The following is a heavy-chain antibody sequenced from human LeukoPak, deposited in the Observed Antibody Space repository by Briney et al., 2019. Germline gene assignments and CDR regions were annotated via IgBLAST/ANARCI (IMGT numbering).Heavy chain of an antibody. CDR1: GYTFTGYY. J-gene: IGHJ3*02. CDR2: INPNSGGT. D-gene: IGHD5-24*01. Sequence: ASVKVSCKASGYTFTGYYMHWVRQAPGQGLEWMGWINPNSGGTNYAQKFQGRVTMTRDTSISTAYMELSRLRSDDTAVYYCATHVWRWLQFRHAFDIWGQGTMVTVSS. V-gene: IGHV1-2*02. CDR3: ATHVWRWLQFRHAFDI.